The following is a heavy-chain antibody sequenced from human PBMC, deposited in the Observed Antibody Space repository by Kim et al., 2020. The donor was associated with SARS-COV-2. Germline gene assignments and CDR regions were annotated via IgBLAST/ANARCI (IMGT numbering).Heavy chain of an antibody. CDR2: INSDGSII. CDR3: ASGASGLTP. CDR1: GLTFSSYW. D-gene: IGHD3-16*01. J-gene: IGHJ5*02. V-gene: IGHV3-74*01. Sequence: GGSLRLSCAASGLTFSSYWMHWVRQAPGKGLMWVSRINSDGSIINYAESVKGRFTISRDNAKNTLNLQMNSLRAEDTAVYYCASGASGLTPWGRGTL.